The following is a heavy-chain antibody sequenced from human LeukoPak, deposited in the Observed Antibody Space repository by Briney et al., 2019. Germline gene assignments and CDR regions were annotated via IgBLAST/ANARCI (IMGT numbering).Heavy chain of an antibody. J-gene: IGHJ4*02. CDR1: RFTLISYG. D-gene: IGHD1-7*01. V-gene: IGHV3-74*01. Sequence: PGRSLRHSRVASRFTLISYGMHSVRQASGKGLVWVSRINPDGSTINYADSVKGRFTISRDNAKNTLYLQMNSLRAEDTAVYYCATAGNYRFDYWGQGTLVTVSS. CDR2: INPDGSTI. CDR3: ATAGNYRFDY.